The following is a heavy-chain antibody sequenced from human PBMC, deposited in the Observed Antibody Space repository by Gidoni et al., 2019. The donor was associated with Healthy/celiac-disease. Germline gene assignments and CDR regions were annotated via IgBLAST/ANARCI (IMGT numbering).Heavy chain of an antibody. D-gene: IGHD2-8*02. J-gene: IGHJ6*02. CDR2: IKQDGSEK. V-gene: IGHV3-7*01. CDR3: ARDTGTSLTDYYYYGMDV. Sequence: QPGGSLRLSCAASGFTFSSYWMSWVRQAPGKGLEWVANIKQDGSEKYYVDSVKGRFTISRDNAKNSLYLQMNSLRAEDTAVYYCARDTGTSLTDYYYYGMDVWGQGTTVTVSS. CDR1: GFTFSSYW.